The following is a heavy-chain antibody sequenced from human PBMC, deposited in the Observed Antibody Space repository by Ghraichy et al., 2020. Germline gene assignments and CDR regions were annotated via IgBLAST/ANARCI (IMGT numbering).Heavy chain of an antibody. D-gene: IGHD3-3*01. J-gene: IGHJ4*02. CDR2: IKPDGSDK. Sequence: GESLRLSCTASGFTFSSYWMSWVRQAPGKGLEWVANIKPDGSDKYYVGSVRGRFTFSRDNARNSLYLQMNSLRAEDTAVYYCARDLSGGGRGYDFWGQGTLVTVSS. CDR3: ARDLSGGGRGYDF. V-gene: IGHV3-7*03. CDR1: GFTFSSYW.